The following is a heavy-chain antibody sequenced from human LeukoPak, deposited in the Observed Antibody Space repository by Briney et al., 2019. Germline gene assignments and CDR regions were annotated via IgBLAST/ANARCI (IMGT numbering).Heavy chain of an antibody. D-gene: IGHD2-21*02. CDR3: ARAGVPWHIVVVTATIPNFDY. CDR2: INTNTGNP. CDR1: GYTFTSYA. Sequence: ASVKVSCKVSGYTFTSYAMNWVRQAPGQGLEWMGWINTNTGNPTYAQGFTGRFVFSLDTSVSTAYLQISSLKAEDTAVYYCARAGVPWHIVVVTATIPNFDYWGQGTLVTVSS. J-gene: IGHJ4*02. V-gene: IGHV7-4-1*02.